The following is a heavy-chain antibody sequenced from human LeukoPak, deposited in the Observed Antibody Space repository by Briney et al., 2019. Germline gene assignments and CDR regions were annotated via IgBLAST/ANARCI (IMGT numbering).Heavy chain of an antibody. CDR3: ARDQIVLYAMDV. CDR2: ISSSGSYI. CDR1: GFTFTTYS. D-gene: IGHD3-22*01. V-gene: IGHV3-21*01. Sequence: PGGSLRLSCAASGFTFTTYSMNWVRQAPGKGLEWVSFISSSGSYIYYADSVKGRFTISRDNAKNSLYLQMNSLRAEDTAVYYCARDQIVLYAMDVWGQGTTVTVSS. J-gene: IGHJ6*02.